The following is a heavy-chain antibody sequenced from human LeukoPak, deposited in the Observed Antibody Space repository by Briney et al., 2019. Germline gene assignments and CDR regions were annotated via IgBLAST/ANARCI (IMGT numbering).Heavy chain of an antibody. V-gene: IGHV1-58*02. J-gene: IGHJ4*02. D-gene: IGHD4-17*01. CDR1: GFTFTSSA. Sequence: EASVTVSCKASGFTFTSSAMQWVRQARGQRLEWIGWIVVGSGNTNYAQKFQERVTITRDMSTSTAYMELSSLRSEDTAVYYCAAMTTVTTFDYFDYWGQGTLVTVSS. CDR2: IVVGSGNT. CDR3: AAMTTVTTFDYFDY.